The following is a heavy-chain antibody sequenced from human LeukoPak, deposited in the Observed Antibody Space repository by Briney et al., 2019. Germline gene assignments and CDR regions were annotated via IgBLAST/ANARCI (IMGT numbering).Heavy chain of an antibody. Sequence: ASVKVSCKASGYTFTSYAMYWVRQAPGQRLEWMGWSNAGNGHTKYSKKFQGRVTISRDTSASTAYMELSGLRSEDTAVYYCARGSSGWYELLYYYYGVDVWGQGTTVTVSS. D-gene: IGHD6-19*01. J-gene: IGHJ6*02. CDR2: SNAGNGHT. CDR3: ARGSSGWYELLYYYYGVDV. V-gene: IGHV1-3*01. CDR1: GYTFTSYA.